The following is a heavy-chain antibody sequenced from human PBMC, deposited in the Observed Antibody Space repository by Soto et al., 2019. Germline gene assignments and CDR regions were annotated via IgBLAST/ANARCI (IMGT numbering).Heavy chain of an antibody. J-gene: IGHJ4*02. Sequence: SLRLHCAPSGFTFSTYAMSWVRQAPGKGLEWVSGINGTGAETSYADSVKGRFTIFRDNSKNTLWLQMNSLRADDTATYYCATQSDDSSGYYLYYFDHWGQGTLGTVSS. CDR2: INGTGAET. CDR1: GFTFSTYA. D-gene: IGHD3-22*01. CDR3: ATQSDDSSGYYLYYFDH. V-gene: IGHV3-23*01.